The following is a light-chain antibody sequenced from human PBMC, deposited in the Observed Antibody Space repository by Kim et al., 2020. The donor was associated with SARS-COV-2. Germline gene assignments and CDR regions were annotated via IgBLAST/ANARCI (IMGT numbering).Light chain of an antibody. J-gene: IGKJ1*01. CDR1: QDIANS. CDR2: AAS. V-gene: IGKV1-27*01. CDR3: QKYNSAPWT. Sequence: ASVGDIVTITCRARQDIANSLAWYQQKPGKVPQVLIYAASTLQSGVPSRFSGSGSGTEFTLTIGSLQTEDVATYYCQKYNSAPWTFGPGTKVDIK.